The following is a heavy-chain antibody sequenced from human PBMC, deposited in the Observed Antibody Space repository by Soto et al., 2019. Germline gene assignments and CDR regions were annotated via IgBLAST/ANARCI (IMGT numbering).Heavy chain of an antibody. Sequence: PGGSLRLSCAASGFTFDDYAMHWVRQAPGKGLEWVSGISWNSGSIGYADSVKGRFTISRDNAKNSLYLQMNSLRAEDTALYYCAKDYSDRDYGPPSFDYWGQGTLVTVSS. J-gene: IGHJ4*02. CDR2: ISWNSGSI. V-gene: IGHV3-9*01. CDR3: AKDYSDRDYGPPSFDY. CDR1: GFTFDDYA. D-gene: IGHD4-17*01.